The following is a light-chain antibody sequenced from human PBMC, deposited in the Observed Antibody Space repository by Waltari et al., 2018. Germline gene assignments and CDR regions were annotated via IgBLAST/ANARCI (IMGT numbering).Light chain of an antibody. J-gene: IGKJ1*01. CDR2: WAS. CDR3: QQYYSTPPT. V-gene: IGKV4-1*01. CDR1: QSVLYSSNNKNY. Sequence: DIVMTQSPASLAVSLGERATINCKSSQSVLYSSNNKNYVAWYQQKPGQPPKLLIYWASTRESGVPDRFSGSGSVTDFTLTISSLQAEDVAVYYCQQYYSTPPTFGQGTKVEIK.